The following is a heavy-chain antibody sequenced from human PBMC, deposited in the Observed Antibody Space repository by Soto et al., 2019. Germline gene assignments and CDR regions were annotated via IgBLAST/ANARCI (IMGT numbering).Heavy chain of an antibody. CDR3: AHKGPPPSYAHTSRAA. Sequence: QVQLQESGPGLVKPSETLSLTCTVSGGSISPYYWSWIRQPPGQGLEWIGYVYYSGNTNYNPSLGSRSTIQEDPSGNRSPRNWPPPTPATRAEISGAHKGPPPSYAHTSRAAWGEGT. CDR2: VYYSGNT. D-gene: IGHD3-10*01. V-gene: IGHV4-59*01. CDR1: GGSISPYY. J-gene: IGHJ4*03.